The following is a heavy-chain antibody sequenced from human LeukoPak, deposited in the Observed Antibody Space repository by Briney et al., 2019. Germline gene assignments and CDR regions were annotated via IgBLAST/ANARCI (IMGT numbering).Heavy chain of an antibody. CDR2: IYYSGST. J-gene: IGHJ5*02. D-gene: IGHD6-19*01. CDR3: AMGIAVAGTLWFDP. CDR1: GGSISSYY. Sequence: SETLSLTCTVSGGSISSYYWSRIRQPPGKGLEWIGYIYYSGSTNYNPSLKSRVTISVDTSKNQFSLKLSSVTAADTAVYYCAMGIAVAGTLWFDPWGQGTLVTVSS. V-gene: IGHV4-59*08.